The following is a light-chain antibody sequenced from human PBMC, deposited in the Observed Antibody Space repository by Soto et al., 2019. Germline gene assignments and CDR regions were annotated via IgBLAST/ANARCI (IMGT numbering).Light chain of an antibody. J-gene: IGLJ3*02. CDR3: TSYTSSSTWV. CDR1: SSDVGGYNY. CDR2: EVS. V-gene: IGLV2-14*01. Sequence: QSALTQPASVSGSPGQSITISCTGTSSDVGGYNYVSWYQQHPGKAPKLMIYEVSNRPSGVSNRFSGSKSSNTASLVISGLQVEDEDDYYCTSYTSSSTWVFGGGTKLTVL.